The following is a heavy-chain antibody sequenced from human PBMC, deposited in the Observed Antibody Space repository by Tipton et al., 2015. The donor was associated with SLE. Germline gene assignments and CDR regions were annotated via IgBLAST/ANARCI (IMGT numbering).Heavy chain of an antibody. CDR1: GGAISSGGYY. V-gene: IGHV4-61*02. CDR3: AKTLAGATPGRYQSYWYFDL. CDR2: IFTSGKP. Sequence: TLSLTCTVSGGAISSGGYYWSWVRQPAGKGLEWVGRIFTSGKPVYNPSLKSRVTISMDLSNNQFSVNLSSLTASDTAVYYCAKTLAGATPGRYQSYWYFDLWGRGLRVIVSS. J-gene: IGHJ2*01. D-gene: IGHD1-1*01.